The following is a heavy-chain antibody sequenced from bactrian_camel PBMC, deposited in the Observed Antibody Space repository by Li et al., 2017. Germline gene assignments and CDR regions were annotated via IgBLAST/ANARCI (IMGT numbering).Heavy chain of an antibody. J-gene: IGHJ4*01. D-gene: IGHD3*01. Sequence: DVQLVESGGGLVQPGGSRSLSCAASGYTYSSYCMGWFRQAPGKEREGVAAISSAGSADYADSVKGRFTISKDNERNTLYLQMDSLIPEDTAMYYCAADFRGGDIFSQRSMVAGARGPRSPSP. CDR1: GYTYSSYC. V-gene: IGHV3S67*01. CDR3: AADFRGGDIFSQRSMVA. CDR2: ISSAGSA.